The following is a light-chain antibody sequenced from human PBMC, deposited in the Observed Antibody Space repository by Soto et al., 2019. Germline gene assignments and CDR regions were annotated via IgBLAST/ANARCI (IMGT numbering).Light chain of an antibody. V-gene: IGLV2-14*01. CDR1: SSDVGGYNY. CDR3: SSYTSSSTLV. J-gene: IGLJ2*01. CDR2: EVS. Sequence: QSALTQPASVSGPPGQSITISCTGTSSDVGGYNYVSWYQQHPGKAPKLMIYEVSNRPSGVSNRFSGSKSGNTASLTISGLQAEDEADYYCSSYTSSSTLVLGGGTKLTVL.